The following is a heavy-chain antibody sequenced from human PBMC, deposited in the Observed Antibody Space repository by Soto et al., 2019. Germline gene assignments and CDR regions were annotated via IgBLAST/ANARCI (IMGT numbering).Heavy chain of an antibody. D-gene: IGHD4-17*01. J-gene: IGHJ4*02. V-gene: IGHV4-4*02. CDR2: IFHSGTT. Sequence: SETLSLTCAVSGGSITNSNWWNWVRQPPEKGLEWIGQIFHSGTTNYNPSLRTRVTISVDKSKNQFSLRLTSVTAADTALYFCARSDYGDSNSQYFGYWGQGTLVTVSS. CDR3: ARSDYGDSNSQYFGY. CDR1: GGSITNSNW.